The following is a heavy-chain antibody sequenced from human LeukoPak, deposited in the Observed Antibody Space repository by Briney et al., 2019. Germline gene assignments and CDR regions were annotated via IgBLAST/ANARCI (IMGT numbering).Heavy chain of an antibody. V-gene: IGHV4-59*12. CDR3: ARVRPGYSYGLGGIDY. CDR1: GGSISSYY. Sequence: PSETLSLTCTVSGGSISSYYWSWIRQPPEKGLEWIGYIYYSGSTYYNPSLKSRVTISVDTSKNQFSLKLSSVTAADTAVYYCARVRPGYSYGLGGIDYWGQGTLVTVSS. J-gene: IGHJ4*02. D-gene: IGHD5-18*01. CDR2: IYYSGST.